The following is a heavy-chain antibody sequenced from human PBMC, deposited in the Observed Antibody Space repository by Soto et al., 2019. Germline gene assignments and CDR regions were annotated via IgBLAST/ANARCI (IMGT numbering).Heavy chain of an antibody. Sequence: ASVKVSCKASGGTFSSYTISWVRQAPGQGLEWMGRIIPILGIANYAQKFQGRVTITADKSTSTAYMELSSLRSEDTAVYYCAPIPGNHAFDIWGQGTMVTVSS. CDR2: IIPILGIA. CDR1: GGTFSSYT. CDR3: APIPGNHAFDI. D-gene: IGHD2-21*01. V-gene: IGHV1-69*02. J-gene: IGHJ3*02.